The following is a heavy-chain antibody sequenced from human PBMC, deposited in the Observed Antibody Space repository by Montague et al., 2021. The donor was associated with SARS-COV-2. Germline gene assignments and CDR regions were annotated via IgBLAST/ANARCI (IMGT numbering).Heavy chain of an antibody. CDR3: ARGSTWSHYFDY. D-gene: IGHD2-15*01. J-gene: IGHJ4*02. V-gene: IGHV4-59*01. CDR1: GGSLSSNY. CDR2: VYYNGNT. Sequence: SETLSLTCNVSGGSLSSNYWSWIRKRPGKGLEWIGYVYYNGNTNXXHSPKSRINLSVDTSKNNFSLKVSAVTAADTDVYYCARGSTWSHYFDYWGQGTLVTVSS.